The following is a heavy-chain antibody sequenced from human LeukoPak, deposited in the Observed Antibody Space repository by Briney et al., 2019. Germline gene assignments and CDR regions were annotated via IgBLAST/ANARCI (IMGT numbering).Heavy chain of an antibody. Sequence: SETLSLTCTVSGGSTSSYYWSWIRQPPGRGLEWIGYIYYSGSTNYNPSLKSRVTISVDTSKNQFSLKLSSVTAADTAVYYCARGLAAAGTSYFDYWGQGTLVTVSS. V-gene: IGHV4-59*01. CDR2: IYYSGST. CDR3: ARGLAAAGTSYFDY. D-gene: IGHD6-13*01. J-gene: IGHJ4*02. CDR1: GGSTSSYY.